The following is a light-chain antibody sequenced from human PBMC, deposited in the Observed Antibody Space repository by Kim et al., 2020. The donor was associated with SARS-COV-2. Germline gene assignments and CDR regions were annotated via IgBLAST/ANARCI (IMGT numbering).Light chain of an antibody. Sequence: SSELTQAPAVSVALGQTVRITCQGDSLRSYYATWYQQKPGQAPILVIYGKNNRPSGFPDRFPGSSSGYTASLTITGTPAGDEADYLCNSRVSNDNLAFGG. CDR3: NSRVSNDNLA. V-gene: IGLV3-19*01. CDR2: GKN. CDR1: SLRSYY. J-gene: IGLJ2*01.